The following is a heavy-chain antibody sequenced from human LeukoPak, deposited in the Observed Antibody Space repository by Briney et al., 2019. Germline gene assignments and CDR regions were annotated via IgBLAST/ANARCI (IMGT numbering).Heavy chain of an antibody. CDR1: GFTFSSYS. J-gene: IGHJ4*02. CDR3: ARDSSGYPSSFDY. D-gene: IGHD3-22*01. V-gene: IGHV3-21*01. CDR2: ISSSSSYI. Sequence: GGSLRLSCAASGFTFSSYSMNWVRQAPGKGLEWVSSISSSSSYIYYADSVKGRFTISRDNAKNSLYLQMNSLRAEDTAVYYCARDSSGYPSSFDYWGQGTLVTVSS.